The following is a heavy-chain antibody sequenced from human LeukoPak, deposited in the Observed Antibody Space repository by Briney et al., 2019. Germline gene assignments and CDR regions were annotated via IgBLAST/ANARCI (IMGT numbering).Heavy chain of an antibody. CDR2: ISYDGSNK. Sequence: GRSLTLSCTASGFPFNSCDMHWVRHAPRAGQEWGIVISYDGSNKCYGDSVKCRFTISRDNSNNTIYLKMNRLRAEDAAVYYCAKEGSDGDFEYGGWGTLATVSS. V-gene: IGHV3-30*18. CDR3: AKEGSDGDFEY. CDR1: GFPFNSCD. J-gene: IGHJ4*02. D-gene: IGHD1-26*01.